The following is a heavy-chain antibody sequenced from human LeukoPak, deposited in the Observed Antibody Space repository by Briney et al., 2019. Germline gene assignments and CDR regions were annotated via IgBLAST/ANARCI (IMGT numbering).Heavy chain of an antibody. CDR2: IIPIFGTA. Sequence: ASVKVSCKASGGTFSSYAISWVRQAPGQGLEWMGGIIPIFGTANYAQKFQGRVTITADKSTSTAYMGLSSLRSEDTAVYYCARAGGYSYGYSAFDIWGQGTMVTVSS. CDR1: GGTFSSYA. CDR3: ARAGGYSYGYSAFDI. V-gene: IGHV1-69*06. D-gene: IGHD5-18*01. J-gene: IGHJ3*02.